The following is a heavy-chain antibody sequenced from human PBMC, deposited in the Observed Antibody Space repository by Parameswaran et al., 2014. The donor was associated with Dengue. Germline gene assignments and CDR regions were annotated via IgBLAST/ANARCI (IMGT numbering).Heavy chain of an antibody. CDR3: AKVLQQWLVRPLEY. V-gene: IGHV3-30*18. J-gene: IGHJ4*02. D-gene: IGHD6-19*01. CDR2: ISYDGSNK. Sequence: WIRQPPGKGLEWVAVISYDGSNKYYADSVKGRFTISRDNSKNTLYLQMNSLRAEDTAVYYCAKVLQQWLVRPLEYWGQGTLVTVSS.